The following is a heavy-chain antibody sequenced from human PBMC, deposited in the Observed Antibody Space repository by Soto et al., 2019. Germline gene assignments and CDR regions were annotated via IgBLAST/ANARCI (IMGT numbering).Heavy chain of an antibody. V-gene: IGHV3-64*01. J-gene: IGHJ3*02. CDR3: GAFDI. Sequence: AGGSLSLSCAASGVHFSSYSMHWVRQAPGKGLEYVSAISSNGGSTYYANSVKGRFTISRDNSKNTAVYYCARGLRGYWNDKTPGAFDIWGQGTMVTVSS. CDR2: ISSNGGST. D-gene: IGHD1-1*01. CDR1: GVHFSSYS.